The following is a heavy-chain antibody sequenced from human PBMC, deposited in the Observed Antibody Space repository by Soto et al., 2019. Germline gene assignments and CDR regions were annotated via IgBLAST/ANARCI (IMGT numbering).Heavy chain of an antibody. J-gene: IGHJ3*02. CDR2: IYYSGST. CDR3: ARVWGGAFDI. Sequence: SETLSPTRPFSGGSISSYYWSWIRQPPGKGLEWIGYIYYSGSTNYNPSLKSRVTISVDTSKNQFSLKLSSVTAADTAVYYCARVWGGAFDIWGQGTMVTVS. D-gene: IGHD3-10*01. V-gene: IGHV4-59*01. CDR1: GGSISSYY.